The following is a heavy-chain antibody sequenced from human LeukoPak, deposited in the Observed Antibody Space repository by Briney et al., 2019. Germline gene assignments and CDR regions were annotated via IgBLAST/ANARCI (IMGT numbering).Heavy chain of an antibody. CDR2: IIPIFGTA. V-gene: IGHV1-69*05. CDR1: GGTFSSYA. D-gene: IGHD6-13*01. J-gene: IGHJ4*02. Sequence: ASVKVSCKASGGTFSSYAISWVRQAPGQGLEWMGRIIPIFGTANYAQKFQGRVTMTRNTSISTAYMELSSLRSEDTAVYYCARGSSSWESYFDYWGQGTLVTVSS. CDR3: ARGSSSWESYFDY.